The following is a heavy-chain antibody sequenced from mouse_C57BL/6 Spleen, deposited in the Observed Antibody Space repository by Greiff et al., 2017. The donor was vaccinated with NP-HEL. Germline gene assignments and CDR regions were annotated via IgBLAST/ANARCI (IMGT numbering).Heavy chain of an antibody. CDR1: GYTFTDYY. Sequence: VQLQQSGPELVKPGASVKISCTASGYTFTDYYMNWVKQSHGQSLEWIGYLNPNNSGTSYNQKFKGKATLTVDKSSSTAYMELRSLTSEDAAVYYCARRLGGFAYWGQGTLVTVSA. CDR3: ARRLGGFAY. V-gene: IGHV1-26*01. J-gene: IGHJ3*01. CDR2: LNPNNSGT. D-gene: IGHD3-1*01.